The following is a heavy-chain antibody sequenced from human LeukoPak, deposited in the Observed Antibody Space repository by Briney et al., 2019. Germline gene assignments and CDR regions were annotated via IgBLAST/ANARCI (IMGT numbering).Heavy chain of an antibody. CDR1: GFIFSNYW. Sequence: PGGSLRLSCAASGFIFSNYWMTWVRQAPGKGLEWVANIKEDGSENSYVESVKGRFTISRDNAKNSLYLQLNSLRAEDTAVYFCARQRYSDYWGQGTLVTVSS. D-gene: IGHD1-1*01. CDR2: IKEDGSEN. J-gene: IGHJ4*02. V-gene: IGHV3-7*01. CDR3: ARQRYSDY.